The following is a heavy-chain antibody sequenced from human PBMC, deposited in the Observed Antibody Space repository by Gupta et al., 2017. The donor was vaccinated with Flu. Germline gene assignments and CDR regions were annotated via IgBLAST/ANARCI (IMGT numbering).Heavy chain of an antibody. CDR1: GFTFSNYG. D-gene: IGHD1-26*01. CDR3: ARLLVFAPPTGYGMDV. V-gene: IGHV3-33*01. CDR2: MYNDGRKE. J-gene: IGHJ6*02. Sequence: QVQLVESGGGVVQPGRSLRLSCAASGFTFSNYGMHWVRQAPGKGLEWVAVMYNDGRKEYNAASVKGRFTISRDDSKNTLYLQMNSLRAEDTAVYYCARLLVFAPPTGYGMDVWGQGTTVAVSS.